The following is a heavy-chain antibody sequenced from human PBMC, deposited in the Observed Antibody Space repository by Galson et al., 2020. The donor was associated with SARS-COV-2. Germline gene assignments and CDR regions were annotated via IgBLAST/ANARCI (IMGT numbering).Heavy chain of an antibody. V-gene: IGHV5-51*01. D-gene: IGHD6-13*01. Sequence: HGESLKISCRGSGYTFNKYWIGWVRQMPGKGLESMGLIYPGDSDHRYSPSFQGQVTISADKSINTAYLQWSSLKASDSAIYYCARQGPDGKAAPGTNYYYYRDVWGKGTTVTVSS. CDR2: IYPGDSDH. J-gene: IGHJ6*03. CDR1: GYTFNKYW. CDR3: ARQGPDGKAAPGTNYYYYRDV.